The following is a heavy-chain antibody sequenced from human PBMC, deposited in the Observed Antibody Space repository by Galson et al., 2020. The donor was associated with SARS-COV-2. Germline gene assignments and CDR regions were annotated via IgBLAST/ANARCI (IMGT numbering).Heavy chain of an antibody. Sequence: SQTLSLTCTVSGGSISSSSYYWGWIRQPPGKGLEWIGSIYYSGSTYYNPSLKSRVTISVDTSKNQFSLKLSSVTAADTAVYYCARASGSADYWGQGTLVTVSS. CDR2: IYYSGST. CDR1: GGSISSSSYY. V-gene: IGHV4-39*07. J-gene: IGHJ4*02. CDR3: ARASGSADY. D-gene: IGHD3-10*01.